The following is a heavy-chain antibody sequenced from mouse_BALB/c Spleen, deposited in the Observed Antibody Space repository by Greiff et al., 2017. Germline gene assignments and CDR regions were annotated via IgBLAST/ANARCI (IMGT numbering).Heavy chain of an antibody. J-gene: IGHJ2*01. V-gene: IGHV2-3*01. CDR1: GFSLTSYG. CDR3: ARDRGSSYFDY. D-gene: IGHD1-1*01. Sequence: VQGVESGPGLVAPSQSLSITCTVSGFSLTSYGVSWVRQPPGKGLEWLGVIWGDGSTNYHSALISRLSISKDNSKSQVFLKMNSLQTDDTAMYYCARDRGSSYFDYWGQGTTLTVSS. CDR2: IWGDGST.